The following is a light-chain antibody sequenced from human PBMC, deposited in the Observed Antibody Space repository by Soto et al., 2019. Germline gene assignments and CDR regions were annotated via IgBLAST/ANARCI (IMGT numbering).Light chain of an antibody. J-gene: IGKJ2*01. CDR3: LQRSNWPPYT. Sequence: EIVFTQSTATLSLSPGERATLSCRASQSVSSYLAWYQQKPGQAPRLLIYDASNRATGIPARFNSSGSGTDFTLTICSLAPEDVAVYYCLQRSNWPPYTFDQGTKLEIK. CDR2: DAS. V-gene: IGKV3-11*01. CDR1: QSVSSY.